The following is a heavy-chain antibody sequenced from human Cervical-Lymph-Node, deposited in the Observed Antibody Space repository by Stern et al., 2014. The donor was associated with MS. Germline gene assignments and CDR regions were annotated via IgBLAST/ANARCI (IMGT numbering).Heavy chain of an antibody. CDR2: IWYDGSNK. V-gene: IGHV3-33*01. D-gene: IGHD4-17*01. CDR1: GFTFSYYG. J-gene: IGHJ4*02. CDR3: ARDPYGDHGPFDY. Sequence: QVQLMQSGGGVVQPGGSLRLSCAASGFTFSYYGMHWVRQAPGKGLEWVAVIWYDGSNKYYADSVKGRFTISRDNSQNTLYLQMNSLRDDDTSVYYCARDPYGDHGPFDYWGQGTLVTVSS.